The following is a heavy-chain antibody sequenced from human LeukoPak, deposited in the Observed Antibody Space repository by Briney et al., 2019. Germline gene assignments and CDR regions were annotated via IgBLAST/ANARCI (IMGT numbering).Heavy chain of an antibody. Sequence: SETLSLTCTVSGGSISSGGYYWSWIRQPPGKGLEWMGYIYHSGSTYYNPSLKSRVTISVDRSKNQFSLKLSSVTAADTAVYYCARADCSSTSCPIDYWGQGTLVTVSS. CDR1: GGSISSGGYY. D-gene: IGHD2-2*01. CDR2: IYHSGST. V-gene: IGHV4-30-2*01. CDR3: ARADCSSTSCPIDY. J-gene: IGHJ4*02.